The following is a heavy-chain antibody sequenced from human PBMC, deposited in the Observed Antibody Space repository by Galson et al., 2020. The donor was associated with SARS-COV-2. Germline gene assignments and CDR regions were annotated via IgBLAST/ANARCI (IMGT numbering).Heavy chain of an antibody. V-gene: IGHV3-23*01. CDR1: GFTFSSYA. J-gene: IGHJ3*02. Sequence: GGSLRLSCAASGFTFSSYAMSWVRQAPGKGLEWVSAISGSGGSTYYADSVKGRFTISRDNSKNTLYLQMNSLRAEDTAVYYCAKAGASGGRRWFGELWGHDAFDIWGQGTMVTVSS. D-gene: IGHD3-10*01. CDR3: AKAGASGGRRWFGELWGHDAFDI. CDR2: ISGSGGST.